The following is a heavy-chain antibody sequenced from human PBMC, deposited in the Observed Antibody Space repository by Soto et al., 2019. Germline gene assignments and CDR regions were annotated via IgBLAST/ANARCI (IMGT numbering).Heavy chain of an antibody. CDR2: IFHSGST. CDR3: ARDKITGLFDY. D-gene: IGHD2-8*02. J-gene: IGHJ4*02. Sequence: SETLSLTCAVSGGSISDTNWWNWVRQPPGKGLEWIGEIFHSGSTNYNPSLKSRVTISVDKSKNQFSLKLTSVTAADTAVYYCARDKITGLFDYWGQGTLVTVSS. CDR1: GGSISDTNW. V-gene: IGHV4-4*02.